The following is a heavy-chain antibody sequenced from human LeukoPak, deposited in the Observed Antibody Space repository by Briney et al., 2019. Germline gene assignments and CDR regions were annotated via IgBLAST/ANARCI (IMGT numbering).Heavy chain of an antibody. Sequence: ASVKVSCKASGYTFTGYYLHWVRQAPGQGLEWMGLINTNSGGTNYAQKFQGRVTMTRDTSISTAYMELSRLRSDDTAIYYCAGGIAAPNWFDPWGQGTLVTVSS. CDR1: GYTFTGYY. CDR3: AGGIAAPNWFDP. D-gene: IGHD6-6*01. V-gene: IGHV1-2*02. CDR2: INTNSGGT. J-gene: IGHJ5*02.